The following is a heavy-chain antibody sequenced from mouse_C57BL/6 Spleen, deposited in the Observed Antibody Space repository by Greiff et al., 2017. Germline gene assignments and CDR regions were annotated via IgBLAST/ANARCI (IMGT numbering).Heavy chain of an antibody. J-gene: IGHJ3*01. CDR3: AREGNYYGSSFSTWFAY. CDR1: GYSFTDYN. V-gene: IGHV1-39*01. D-gene: IGHD1-1*01. CDR2: INPNYGTT. Sequence: VQLKQSGPELVKPGASVKISCKASGYSFTDYNMNWVKQSTGKSLEWIGVINPNYGTTSYNQKFKGKATLTVDQSSSTAYMQLNSLTSEDSAVYYCAREGNYYGSSFSTWFAYWGQGTLVTVSA.